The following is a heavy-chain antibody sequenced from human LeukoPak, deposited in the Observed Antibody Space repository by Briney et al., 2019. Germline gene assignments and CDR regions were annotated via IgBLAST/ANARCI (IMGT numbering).Heavy chain of an antibody. D-gene: IGHD3-16*01. V-gene: IGHV4-61*02. CDR1: GGSISSGSYY. CDR2: IYTSGST. CDR3: ARSNTGDCWFDP. J-gene: IGHJ5*02. Sequence: SQTLSLTCTVSGGSISSGSYYWSWIRQPAGKGLEWIGRIYTSGSTNYNPSLKSRVAISVDTSKNQFSLKLSSVTAADTAVYYCARSNTGDCWFDPWGQGTLVTVSS.